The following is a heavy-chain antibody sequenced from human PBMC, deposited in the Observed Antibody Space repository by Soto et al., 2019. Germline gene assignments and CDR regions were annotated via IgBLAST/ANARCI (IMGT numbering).Heavy chain of an antibody. V-gene: IGHV1-18*01. D-gene: IGHD2-8*01. CDR2: ISTYNGNT. CDR3: ARDPYHVLMVNAPNLYGMDV. J-gene: IGHJ6*02. Sequence: GASVKVSCKASGYTFTTYEISWVRQATGQGLEWMGRISTYNGNTNYPQSLQGRLTMTTDTSTTTAYMELRSLRSDDTAVYYCARDPYHVLMVNAPNLYGMDVWGQGTTVTVSS. CDR1: GYTFTTYE.